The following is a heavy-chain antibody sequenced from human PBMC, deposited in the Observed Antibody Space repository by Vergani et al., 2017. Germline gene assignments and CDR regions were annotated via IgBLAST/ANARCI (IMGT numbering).Heavy chain of an antibody. CDR1: GVSFSGYY. CDR2: IYQSETT. CDR3: ARALGGYCRDSSCRRYFDS. D-gene: IGHD2-15*01. Sequence: QVQLQQWGAGLLKPSETLSLTCGVSGVSFSGYYWSWIRQTPGKGLEWIGEIYQSETTDYNPSLKTRVTISVDMSKKQFSLKLRSMTAADTAVYYCARALGGYCRDSSCRRYFDSWAQGTLVTVSS. J-gene: IGHJ4*02. V-gene: IGHV4-34*01.